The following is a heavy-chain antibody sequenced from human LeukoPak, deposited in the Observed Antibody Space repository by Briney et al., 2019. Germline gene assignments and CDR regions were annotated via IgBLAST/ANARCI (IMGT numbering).Heavy chain of an antibody. CDR1: GFILRSYS. CDR2: SSSSGNYI. Sequence: PGGSLRLSCAASGFILRSYSMSWVRQAPGKGLEWVAFSSSSGNYIYYADSVKGRFIISRDNAKSSLDLQLNSLRAEDTGLYYCASGRQLDYWGQGILVTVSS. CDR3: ASGRQLDY. V-gene: IGHV3-21*01. D-gene: IGHD6-6*01. J-gene: IGHJ4*02.